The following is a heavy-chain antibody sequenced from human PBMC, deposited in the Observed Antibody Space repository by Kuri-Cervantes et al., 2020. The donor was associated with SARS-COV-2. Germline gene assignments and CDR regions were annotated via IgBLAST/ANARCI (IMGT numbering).Heavy chain of an antibody. D-gene: IGHD4-11*01. CDR2: IDHSGRT. J-gene: IGHJ4*02. CDR1: GGSFSDSF. V-gene: IGHV4-34*01. Sequence: SETLSLTCGVYGGSFSDSFWSWVRQSPGKGLEWIGEIDHSGRTDYNPTLKNRVTISRQTSTNQFSLKLSSVTAADTAVYYCARGGVSVLIDLYSNPGFDYWGQGTLVTVSS. CDR3: ARGGVSVLIDLYSNPGFDY.